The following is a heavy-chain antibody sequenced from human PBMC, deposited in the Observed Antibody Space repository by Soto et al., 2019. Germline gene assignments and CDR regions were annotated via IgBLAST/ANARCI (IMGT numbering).Heavy chain of an antibody. D-gene: IGHD1-20*01. Sequence: GGSLRLSCAASGFTFSSYEISWVRQAPGKGLEWVSYISSSGSTIYYADSVKGRLTISRDNAKNSLYLQVNSLRAEDTAVYYCARHRITGTSGGMDVWGQGTTVTVSS. CDR3: ARHRITGTSGGMDV. CDR2: ISSSGSTI. J-gene: IGHJ6*02. V-gene: IGHV3-48*03. CDR1: GFTFSSYE.